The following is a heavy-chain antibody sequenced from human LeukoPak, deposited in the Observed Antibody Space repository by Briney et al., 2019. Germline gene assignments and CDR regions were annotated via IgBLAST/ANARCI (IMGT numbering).Heavy chain of an antibody. D-gene: IGHD5-12*01. CDR1: GFNISNYW. CDR3: ARVSTHYDLDFFDF. Sequence: GGSLRLSCAASGFNISNYWMTWVRQAPGKGLQWVANIKEEGGQKYYVDSVKGRFTTSRDKPKNSLYLHLRSLRAEDTAVYFCARVSTHYDLDFFDFWGQGTLLTVSS. V-gene: IGHV3-7*04. J-gene: IGHJ4*02. CDR2: IKEEGGQK.